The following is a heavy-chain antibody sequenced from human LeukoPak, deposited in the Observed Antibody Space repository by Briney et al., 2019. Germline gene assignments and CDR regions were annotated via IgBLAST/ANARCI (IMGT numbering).Heavy chain of an antibody. Sequence: GGSLRLSCAASGFTFSSYGMHWVRQAPGKGLEWVAFIWYDGSNKYYADSVKGRFTISRDNSKNTLYLQMNSLRAEDTAVYYCATVSPPGRYSYGYVPLDYWGQGTLVTVSS. CDR1: GFTFSSYG. V-gene: IGHV3-30*02. CDR2: IWYDGSNK. CDR3: ATVSPPGRYSYGYVPLDY. D-gene: IGHD5-18*01. J-gene: IGHJ4*02.